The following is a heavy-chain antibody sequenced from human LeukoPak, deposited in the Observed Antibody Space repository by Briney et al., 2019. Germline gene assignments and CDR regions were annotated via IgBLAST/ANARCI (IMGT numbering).Heavy chain of an antibody. CDR1: GFTFSGHR. Sequence: GGSLRLSSVASGFTFSGHRMHWVRQVPGKGPMAVSRITPDGDAAAYADSVKGRFTISTDNAKNTLYLEMNSLTAEDTALYHCTRSGYSNGYDYWGQGTLVTVSS. D-gene: IGHD2-15*01. CDR2: ITPDGDAA. V-gene: IGHV3-74*03. CDR3: TRSGYSNGYDY. J-gene: IGHJ4*02.